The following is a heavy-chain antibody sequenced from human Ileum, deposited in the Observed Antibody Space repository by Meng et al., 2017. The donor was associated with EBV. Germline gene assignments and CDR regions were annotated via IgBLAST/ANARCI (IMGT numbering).Heavy chain of an antibody. CDR2: INHSGST. CDR3: AGEARSSGYHPGIGP. J-gene: IGHJ5*02. D-gene: IGHD3-22*01. V-gene: IGHV4-34*02. CDR1: GGSFSDYY. Sequence: QVQLIHGGGGLVNPGGTPSLTWACYGGSFSDYYWSWIRQSPGKGLEWIAEINHSGSTNYNPALKSRVTISVDTSKNQFSLQLTSVTAAEAAVYYCAGEARSSGYHPGIGPWGQGTLVTVSS.